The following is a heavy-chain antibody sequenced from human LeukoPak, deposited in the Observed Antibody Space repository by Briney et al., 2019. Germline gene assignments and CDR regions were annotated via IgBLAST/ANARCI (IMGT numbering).Heavy chain of an antibody. D-gene: IGHD1-14*01. CDR2: VITNNGDT. Sequence: GASVKVSCNASGYTLTSYWMHWVRQAPGQGLEWMGWVITNNGDTKYAHKYQGRVTMTRDTSINTVYMELSMVTSDDTAMYYCARGGPNHGFDYWGQGILVTVS. CDR3: ARGGPNHGFDY. CDR1: GYTLTSYW. J-gene: IGHJ4*02. V-gene: IGHV1-2*07.